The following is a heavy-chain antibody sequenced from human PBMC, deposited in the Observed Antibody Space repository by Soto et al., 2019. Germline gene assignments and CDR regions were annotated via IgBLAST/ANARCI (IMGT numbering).Heavy chain of an antibody. CDR1: GFSLSTRGVG. Sequence: PTLVNPTQTLTLTCTFSGFSLSTRGVGVGWIRQPPGKALEWLAVIYWDDDKRYSPSLKSRLTITKDTSKNQVVLTVTDMDPMDTATYYCAHPDPGSGHFDYWGQGTLVTV. D-gene: IGHD1-1*01. V-gene: IGHV2-5*02. CDR3: AHPDPGSGHFDY. J-gene: IGHJ4*02. CDR2: IYWDDDK.